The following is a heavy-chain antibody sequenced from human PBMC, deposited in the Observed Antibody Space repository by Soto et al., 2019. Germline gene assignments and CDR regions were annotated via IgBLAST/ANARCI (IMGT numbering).Heavy chain of an antibody. J-gene: IGHJ4*02. V-gene: IGHV2-5*02. CDR3: AHSALQTGDFDY. CDR2: IYWDDDK. Sequence: QITLKESGPTLVKPTQTLTLTCTFSGFSRSNSGVSVGWIRQPPGKALEWLALIYWDDDKRYRPSLKSRLTITKDPSKNQVVLTMTNMDPVDTATYYCAHSALQTGDFDYSGQGTLVTVSS. D-gene: IGHD1-26*01. CDR1: GFSRSNSGVS.